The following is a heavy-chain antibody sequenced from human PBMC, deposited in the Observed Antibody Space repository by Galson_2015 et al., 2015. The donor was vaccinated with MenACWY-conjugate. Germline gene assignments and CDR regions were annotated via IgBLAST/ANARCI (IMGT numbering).Heavy chain of an antibody. CDR3: VKGHEPWILCSMDY. V-gene: IGHV3-64D*06. Sequence: SLRLSCAASGFTFSSYAMHWVRQAPGKGLEYVSAISSSGGSTYYADSVKGRFTISRDNSKNTLYLQMSSLRAEDTAVYYCVKGHEPWILCSMDYWGQGTLVTVSS. CDR2: ISSSGGST. CDR1: GFTFSSYA. D-gene: IGHD3-10*02. J-gene: IGHJ4*02.